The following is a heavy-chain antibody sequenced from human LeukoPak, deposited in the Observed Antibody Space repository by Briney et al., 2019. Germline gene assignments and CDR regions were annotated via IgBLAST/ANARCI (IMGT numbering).Heavy chain of an antibody. D-gene: IGHD2-2*01. V-gene: IGHV1-8*01. J-gene: IGHJ3*01. CDR3: ARSALYCSSSNCPAPDAFDL. CDR2: MNPNSGNT. Sequence: GASVKVSCKASGYTFTSYDINWVRQATGQGLEWMGSMNPNSGNTGYAEKFQGRVTMTRNTSISTAYMELSSLRSEDTAVYYCARSALYCSSSNCPAPDAFDLWGQGAMVTVSS. CDR1: GYTFTSYD.